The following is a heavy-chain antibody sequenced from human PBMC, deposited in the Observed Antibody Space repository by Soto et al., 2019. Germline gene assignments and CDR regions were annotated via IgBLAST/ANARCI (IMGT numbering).Heavy chain of an antibody. D-gene: IGHD3-22*01. J-gene: IGHJ4*02. CDR1: GFTFSSYG. CDR2: IWYDGSNK. V-gene: IGHV3-33*01. CDR3: ARDRTYYYDSSGYLMDY. Sequence: LRLSCAASGFTFSSYGMHWVRQAPGKGLEWVAVIWYDGSNKYYADSVKGRFTISRDNSKNTLYLQMNSLRAEDTAVYYCARDRTYYYDSSGYLMDYWGQGTLVTVSS.